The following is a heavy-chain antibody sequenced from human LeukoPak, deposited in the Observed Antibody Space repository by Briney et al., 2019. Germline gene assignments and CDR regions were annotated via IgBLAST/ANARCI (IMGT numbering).Heavy chain of an antibody. CDR1: GFSFSTYS. J-gene: IGHJ4*02. V-gene: IGHV3-21*01. D-gene: IGHD4-17*01. Sequence: GGSLRLSCAASGFSFSTYSMNWVRQAPGKGLEWVSSINSDGLYIYYADSVKGRFTISRDDAKNLLYLDMNSLRAEDTAVYYCARGHTAVTRHFDFWGQGTLVTVSS. CDR2: INSDGLYI. CDR3: ARGHTAVTRHFDF.